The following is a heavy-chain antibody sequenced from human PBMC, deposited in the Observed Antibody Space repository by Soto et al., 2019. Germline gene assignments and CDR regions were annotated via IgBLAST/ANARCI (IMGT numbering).Heavy chain of an antibody. CDR3: ATFQLEMDYYYYGMDV. J-gene: IGHJ6*02. V-gene: IGHV1-46*01. Sequence: ASVKVSCKASGCTFTSYYMHWVRQAPGQGLEWMGIINPSGGSTSYAQKFQGRVTMTRDTSTSTVYMELSSLRSEDTAVYYCATFQLEMDYYYYGMDVWGQGTTVTVSS. D-gene: IGHD1-1*01. CDR2: INPSGGST. CDR1: GCTFTSYY.